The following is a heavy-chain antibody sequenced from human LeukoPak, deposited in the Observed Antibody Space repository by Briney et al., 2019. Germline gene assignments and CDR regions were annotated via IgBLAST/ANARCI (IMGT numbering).Heavy chain of an antibody. D-gene: IGHD2-15*01. CDR3: ARPRGYCSGGSCRYYFDY. CDR2: IKQHGSEK. CDR1: GFTFSSYW. Sequence: PGGSLRLSCAASGFTFSSYWMSRVRQAPGKGLEWVANIKQHGSEKYYVDSVKGRFTISRDNAKNSLYLQMNSLRAEDTGVYYCARPRGYCSGGSCRYYFDYWGQRTLVTVSS. J-gene: IGHJ4*02. V-gene: IGHV3-7*01.